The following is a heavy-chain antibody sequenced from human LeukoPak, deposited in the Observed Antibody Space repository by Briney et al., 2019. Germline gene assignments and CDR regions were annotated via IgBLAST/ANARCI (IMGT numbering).Heavy chain of an antibody. CDR1: GYTFTSYA. Sequence: ASVKVSCKASGYTFTSYAMNWVRQAPGQGLEWMGWINTNTGNPTYAQGFTGRFVFSLDTSVSTAYLQISSLKAEDTAVYYCVRHLMGGVTTYGGGDYWGQGTPVTVSS. CDR2: INTNTGNP. J-gene: IGHJ4*02. D-gene: IGHD4/OR15-4a*01. V-gene: IGHV7-4-1*02. CDR3: VRHLMGGVTTYGGGDY.